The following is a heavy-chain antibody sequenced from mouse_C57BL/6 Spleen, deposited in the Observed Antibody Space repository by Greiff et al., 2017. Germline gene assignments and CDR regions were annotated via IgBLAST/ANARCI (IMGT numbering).Heavy chain of an antibody. J-gene: IGHJ1*03. V-gene: IGHV1-61*01. D-gene: IGHD2-3*01. CDR3: ARFDGDWYFDV. CDR2: IYPSDSET. Sequence: VQLQQPGAELVRPGSSVKLSCKASGYTFTSYWMDWVKQRPGQGLEWIGNIYPSDSETHYNQKFKDKATLTVDKSSSTAYMQLSSLTSEDSAVYYCARFDGDWYFDVGGTGTTVTVSS. CDR1: GYTFTSYW.